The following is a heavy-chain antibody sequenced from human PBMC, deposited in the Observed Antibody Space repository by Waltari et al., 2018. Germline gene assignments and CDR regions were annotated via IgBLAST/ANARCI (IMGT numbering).Heavy chain of an antibody. CDR3: ARDGSIYYDSSGYYPFDY. CDR1: GFTFSSYA. J-gene: IGHJ4*02. Sequence: AASGFTFSSYAMHWVRQAPGKGLEWVAVISQDGSNKYYADSVKGRFTISRDNSKNTLYLQMNSLRAEDTAVYYCARDGSIYYDSSGYYPFDYWGQGTLVTVSS. D-gene: IGHD3-22*01. CDR2: ISQDGSNK. V-gene: IGHV3-30-3*01.